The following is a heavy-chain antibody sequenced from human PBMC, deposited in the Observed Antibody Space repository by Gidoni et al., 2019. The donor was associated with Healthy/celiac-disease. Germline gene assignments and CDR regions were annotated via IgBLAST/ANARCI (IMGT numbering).Heavy chain of an antibody. CDR1: GWSFTGSY. Sequence: QVHLPQCCAGLLKPSETLSLPCAVYGWSFTGSYWTWLRQPPGKGLEWIGEINHNRSTNYNPSLKSRVTISVDTSKNQFSLKLSSVTAADTAVYYCAREGVYCSSTSCPYYYYYYMDVWGKGTTVTVSS. CDR2: INHNRST. CDR3: AREGVYCSSTSCPYYYYYYMDV. V-gene: IGHV4-34*01. D-gene: IGHD2-2*01. J-gene: IGHJ6*03.